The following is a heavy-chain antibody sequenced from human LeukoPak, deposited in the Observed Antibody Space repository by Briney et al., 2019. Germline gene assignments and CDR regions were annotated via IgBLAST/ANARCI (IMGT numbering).Heavy chain of an antibody. CDR1: GGSISSYY. J-gene: IGHJ4*02. Sequence: SETLSLTCTVSGGSISSYYWSWIRQPPGKGLEWIGYIYYSGSTNYNPSLKSRVTISVDTSKNQFSLKLSSVTAADTAVYYCARGLIYGSGMLFDYWGQGTLVTVSS. CDR3: ARGLIYGSGMLFDY. V-gene: IGHV4-59*01. CDR2: IYYSGST. D-gene: IGHD3-10*01.